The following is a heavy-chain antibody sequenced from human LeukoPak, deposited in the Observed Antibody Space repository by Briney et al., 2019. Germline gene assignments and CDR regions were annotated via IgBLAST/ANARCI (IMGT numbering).Heavy chain of an antibody. CDR3: AKDPDLAIFGDNWFDP. J-gene: IGHJ5*02. D-gene: IGHD3-3*01. CDR1: GFTFSNFA. CDR2: ISGSSGST. V-gene: IGHV3-23*01. Sequence: GGSLRLSCAASGFTFSNFAMSWVRQAPGKGLKWVSIISGSSGSTYYADSVKGRFTISRDNSKNTLYLQMNSLRVEDTAVYYCAKDPDLAIFGDNWFDPWGQGTLVTVSS.